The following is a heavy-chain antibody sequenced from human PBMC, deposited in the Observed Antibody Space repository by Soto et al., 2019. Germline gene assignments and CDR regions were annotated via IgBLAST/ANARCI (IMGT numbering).Heavy chain of an antibody. CDR2: INHSGST. J-gene: IGHJ4*02. CDR1: GGSFSGYY. Sequence: SETLSLTCAVYGGSFSGYYWSWIRQPPGKGLEWIGEINHSGSTNYNPSLKSRVTISVDTSKNQFSLKLSSVTAADTAVYYCARARGYCSSTSCLLHFDYWGQGTLVTVSS. V-gene: IGHV4-34*01. D-gene: IGHD2-2*01. CDR3: ARARGYCSSTSCLLHFDY.